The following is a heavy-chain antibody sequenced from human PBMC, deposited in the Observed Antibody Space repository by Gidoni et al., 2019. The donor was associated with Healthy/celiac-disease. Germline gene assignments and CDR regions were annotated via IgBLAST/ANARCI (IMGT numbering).Heavy chain of an antibody. CDR1: GFTFSSSS. CDR2: ISSSSSYI. Sequence: EVQLVESGGGLVKPGGSLRPSCAASGFTFSSSSMNGVRQAPGKGLAWVSSISSSSSYIYYADSVKGRVTISRDNAKNSLYLKMNSLRAEDTAVYYCARVGPEYDFWSGYSTSPVYWGQGTLVTVSS. J-gene: IGHJ4*02. V-gene: IGHV3-21*01. CDR3: ARVGPEYDFWSGYSTSPVY. D-gene: IGHD3-3*01.